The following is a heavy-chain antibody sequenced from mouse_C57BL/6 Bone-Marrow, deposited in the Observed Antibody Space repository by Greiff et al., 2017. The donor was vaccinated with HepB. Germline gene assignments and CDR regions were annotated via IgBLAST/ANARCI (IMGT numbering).Heavy chain of an antibody. CDR1: GYPFTDYY. Sequence: VPLQQSGPVLVKPGASVKMSCTASGYPFTDYYMNWVKQSHGKSLEWIGVINPYNGGTSYNQKFKGKATLTVDKSSSTAYMELNSLTSEDSAVYYCANFITTVVEGWYFDVWGTGTTVTVSS. V-gene: IGHV1-19*01. CDR3: ANFITTVVEGWYFDV. J-gene: IGHJ1*03. CDR2: INPYNGGT. D-gene: IGHD1-1*01.